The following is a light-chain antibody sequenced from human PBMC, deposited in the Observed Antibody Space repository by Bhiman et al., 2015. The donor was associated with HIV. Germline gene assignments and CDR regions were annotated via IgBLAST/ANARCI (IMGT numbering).Light chain of an antibody. CDR1: SSDVGDYNY. V-gene: IGLV2-14*01. J-gene: IGLJ1*01. Sequence: QSALTQPASVSGSPGQSITISCTGTSSDVGDYNYVSWYQQHPGKAPKVMIYDVSKRPSGVSNRFSGSKSGNTASLTISGLLAEDEAEYYCCSYVDTDNYVFGTGTTVTV. CDR3: CSYVDTDNYV. CDR2: DVS.